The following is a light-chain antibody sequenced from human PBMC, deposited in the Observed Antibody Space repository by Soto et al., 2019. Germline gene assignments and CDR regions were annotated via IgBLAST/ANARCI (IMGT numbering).Light chain of an antibody. CDR2: GAS. CDR3: QQCGTSPLT. Sequence: EIVLTQSPGTLSLSPGERATLSCRASQSVSSSYLAWYQQKPGQAPRLLIYGASSRATGIPDRFSGSGSGTDVTLTISRLEPEDFAVYYCQQCGTSPLTFGGGTKVEIK. CDR1: QSVSSSY. V-gene: IGKV3-20*01. J-gene: IGKJ4*01.